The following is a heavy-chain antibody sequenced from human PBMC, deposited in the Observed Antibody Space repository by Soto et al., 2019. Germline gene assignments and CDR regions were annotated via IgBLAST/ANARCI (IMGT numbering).Heavy chain of an antibody. Sequence: GASVKVSCKASGYTFTGHYMHWVRQAPGQGLEWMGWVNPNSGDTDYAQTFKGRVTMTTDTSISTGYMELSSLRSDDTAVYYCARDLAALYDSSGYYLDVWGQGTLVTVSS. CDR1: GYTFTGHY. CDR2: VNPNSGDT. J-gene: IGHJ5*02. CDR3: ARDLAALYDSSGYYLDV. V-gene: IGHV1-2*02. D-gene: IGHD3-22*01.